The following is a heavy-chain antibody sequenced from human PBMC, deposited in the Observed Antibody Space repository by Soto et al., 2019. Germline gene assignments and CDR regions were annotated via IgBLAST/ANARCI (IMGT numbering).Heavy chain of an antibody. V-gene: IGHV3-30*18. CDR1: GFTFSSYS. J-gene: IGHJ4*02. Sequence: PGGALRLSCAAFGFTFSSYSMTRVRQGPGKGLEWVAVISYDGSNKYYAASVKGRFTISRDNSKNTLYLQMNSLRAEETAVYYCAKNDAIVVVNYFDYWGQGTLVTVSS. CDR2: ISYDGSNK. CDR3: AKNDAIVVVNYFDY. D-gene: IGHD3-22*01.